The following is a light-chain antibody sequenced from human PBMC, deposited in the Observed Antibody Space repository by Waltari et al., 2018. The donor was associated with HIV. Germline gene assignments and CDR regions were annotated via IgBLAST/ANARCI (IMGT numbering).Light chain of an antibody. J-gene: IGKJ3*01. CDR1: QTISSY. Sequence: DIQMTQSPSSLSASVGDRVTITCRASQTISSYFNWFQQKPGKAPKLLIYAASSLQSGVPSRFSGSGSGTDFTLTISSLQPEDFATYYCQQGNSIPFTFGPGTKVDIK. CDR2: AAS. V-gene: IGKV1-39*01. CDR3: QQGNSIPFT.